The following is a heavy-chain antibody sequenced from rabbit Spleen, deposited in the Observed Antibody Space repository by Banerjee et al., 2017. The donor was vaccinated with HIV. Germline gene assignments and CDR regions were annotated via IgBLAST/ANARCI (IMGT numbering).Heavy chain of an antibody. Sequence: QSLEESGGDLVKPGASRTLTCTASGFSFSSSYWICWVRQAPGKGLEWIACIDVAKSGSTYYGSWAKGRFTISKTSSTTVTLQMTSLTAADTATYFCARDAAGREDFNLWGPGTLVTVS. D-gene: IGHD4-2*01. CDR2: IDVAKSGST. CDR1: GFSFSSSYW. J-gene: IGHJ4*01. V-gene: IGHV1S40*01. CDR3: ARDAAGREDFNL.